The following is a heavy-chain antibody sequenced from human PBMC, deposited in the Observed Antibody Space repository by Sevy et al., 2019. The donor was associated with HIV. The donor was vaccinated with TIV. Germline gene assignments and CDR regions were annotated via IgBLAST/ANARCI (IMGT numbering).Heavy chain of an antibody. D-gene: IGHD3-16*02. V-gene: IGHV1-69*13. J-gene: IGHJ4*02. CDR3: AREGYDYVWGSYRRNPLFDY. CDR1: GGTFSSYA. Sequence: ASVKVSCKASGGTFSSYAISWVRQAPGQGLEWMGGIIPIFGTANYAQKFQGRVTITADESTSTAYMELSSLRSEDTAVYYCAREGYDYVWGSYRRNPLFDYWGQGTLVTVSS. CDR2: IIPIFGTA.